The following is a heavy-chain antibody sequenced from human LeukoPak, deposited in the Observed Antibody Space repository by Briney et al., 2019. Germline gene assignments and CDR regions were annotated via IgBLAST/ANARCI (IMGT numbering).Heavy chain of an antibody. CDR1: GFTFSDHY. J-gene: IGHJ4*02. CDR2: IRNKANSYTT. Sequence: GRSLRLSCAVSGFTFSDHYMDWVRHAPGTGLEWVGRIRNKANSYTTEYAASVRGRFTISRDDSKNSLYLQMNSLKTEDTAVYYCVRVGLANCGGDCSSWGQGNLVTVSS. CDR3: VRVGLANCGGDCSS. D-gene: IGHD2-21*02. V-gene: IGHV3-72*01.